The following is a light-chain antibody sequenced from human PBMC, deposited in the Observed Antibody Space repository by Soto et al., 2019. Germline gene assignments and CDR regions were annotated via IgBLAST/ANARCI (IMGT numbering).Light chain of an antibody. V-gene: IGKV1-39*01. CDR2: AAS. J-gene: IGKJ5*01. Sequence: DIQMTQSPSSLSASVGDRVTITCRASQTITTYLNWYQHKPGKAPKLLIYAASNLQSGVPSRFSGSGSGTDFTLTISSLQPEDFATYYCQQSHSTPSTFGQGTRLEIK. CDR3: QQSHSTPST. CDR1: QTITTY.